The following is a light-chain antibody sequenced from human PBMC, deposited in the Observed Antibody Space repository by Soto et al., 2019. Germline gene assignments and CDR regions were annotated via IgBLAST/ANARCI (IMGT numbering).Light chain of an antibody. CDR3: QQFSSYPLT. CDR2: GAS. CDR1: QSVSNNY. Sequence: EIVMTQSQSTLSVSPGERATLSCRDSQSVSNNYLAWYQQKPGQAPRLLIYGASTRATGIPDRFSGSGSGTDFTLTISRLEPEDSAVHYCQQFSSYPLTFGGGTKVDIK. V-gene: IGKV3-20*01. J-gene: IGKJ4*01.